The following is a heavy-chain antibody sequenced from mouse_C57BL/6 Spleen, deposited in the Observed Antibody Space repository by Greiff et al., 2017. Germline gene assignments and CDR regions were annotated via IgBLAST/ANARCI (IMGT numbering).Heavy chain of an antibody. CDR1: GFTFSDYG. CDR3: ATYDGSSIDY. CDR2: ISSGSSTI. J-gene: IGHJ2*01. D-gene: IGHD1-1*01. Sequence: EVKLMESGGGLVKPGGSLKLSCAASGFTFSDYGMHWVRQAPEKGLEWVAYISSGSSTIYYADTVKGRFTISRDNAKNTLFLQMTSLRSEDTAMYYCATYDGSSIDYWGQGTTLTVSS. V-gene: IGHV5-17*01.